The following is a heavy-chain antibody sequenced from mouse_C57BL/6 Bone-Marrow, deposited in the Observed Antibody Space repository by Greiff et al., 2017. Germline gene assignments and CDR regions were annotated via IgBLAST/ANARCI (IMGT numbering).Heavy chain of an antibody. CDR3: ARRAGY. CDR1: GYAFSSSW. Sequence: VQLQQSGPELVKPGASVKISCKASGYAFSSSWMNWVKQMPGKGLEWIGRIYPGDGDTNYNGKFKGKATLTADKSSRTAYMQLSSLTSEDSAVYFCARRAGYWGQGTTLTVSS. D-gene: IGHD3-3*01. CDR2: IYPGDGDT. V-gene: IGHV1-82*01. J-gene: IGHJ2*01.